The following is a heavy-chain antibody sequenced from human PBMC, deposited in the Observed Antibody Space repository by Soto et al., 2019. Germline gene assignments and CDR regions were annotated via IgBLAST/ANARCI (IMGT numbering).Heavy chain of an antibody. CDR3: AKTYYDYMWGSYRYMPRGQNDAFDI. V-gene: IGHV3-23*01. CDR1: GFTFSSYA. CDR2: LSGRGGST. D-gene: IGHD3-16*02. Sequence: EVQLLESGGGLVQPGGSLRLSCAASGFTFSSYAMSWVRQAPGKGLEWVSALSGRGGSTYYADSVKGRFTISRDNSKNTLDLQMNSRRAEDTAVYYCAKTYYDYMWGSYRYMPRGQNDAFDIWGQGTMVTVSS. J-gene: IGHJ3*02.